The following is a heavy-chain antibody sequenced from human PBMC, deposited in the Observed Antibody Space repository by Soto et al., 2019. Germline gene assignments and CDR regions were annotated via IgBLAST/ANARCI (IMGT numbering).Heavy chain of an antibody. CDR1: GYTFTSYD. J-gene: IGHJ6*03. CDR2: MNPNSGNT. D-gene: IGHD2-2*01. V-gene: IGHV1-8*01. CDR3: ARLVVPAAMGYYYYYMDV. Sequence: ASVKVSWKACGYTFTSYDINWVRQATGQGLEWMGWMNPNSGNTGYAQKFQGRVTMTRNTSIGTAYMELSSLRSEDTAVYYCARLVVPAAMGYYYYYMDVWGKGTTVTVSS.